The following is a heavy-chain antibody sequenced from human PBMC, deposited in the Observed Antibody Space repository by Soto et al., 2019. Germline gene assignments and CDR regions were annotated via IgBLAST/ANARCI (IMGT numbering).Heavy chain of an antibody. CDR3: ARVHRSGYYCPFDY. V-gene: IGHV4-31*03. J-gene: IGHJ4*02. Sequence: SETLSLTCTVSGGSISSGGYYWSWIRQHPGKGLEWIGYIYYSGSTYYNPSLKSRVTISVDTSKNQFSLKLSSVTAADTAVYYCARVHRSGYYCPFDYWGQGTLVTVSS. CDR1: GGSISSGGYY. D-gene: IGHD3-22*01. CDR2: IYYSGST.